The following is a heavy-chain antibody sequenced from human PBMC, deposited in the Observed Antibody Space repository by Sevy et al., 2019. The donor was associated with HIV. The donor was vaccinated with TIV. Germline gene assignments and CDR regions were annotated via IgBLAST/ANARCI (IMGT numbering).Heavy chain of an antibody. CDR2: IYYSGST. Sequence: SETLSLTCTVSGGSISSYYWYWIRQPPGKGLEWIGYIYYSGSTNYNPSLKSRVTISVDTSKNQFSLKLSSVTAADTAVYYCAREISSGWLDYWGQGTLVTVSS. V-gene: IGHV4-59*01. D-gene: IGHD6-19*01. J-gene: IGHJ4*02. CDR1: GGSISSYY. CDR3: AREISSGWLDY.